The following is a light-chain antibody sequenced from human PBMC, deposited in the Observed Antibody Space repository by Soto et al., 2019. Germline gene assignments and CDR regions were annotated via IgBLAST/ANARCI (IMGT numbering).Light chain of an antibody. J-gene: IGKJ2*01. CDR1: QGISGY. CDR2: GVS. V-gene: IGKV1-9*01. CDR3: QQVNSYPQT. Sequence: IHLTQSPSSLSASIGDRVTITCRASQGISGYLAWYQEKPGKAPKLLMYGVSTLQSGVPSRFSDSGSGTEFTLTISSLQPEDFATYYCQQVNSYPQTFGQGTKVDIK.